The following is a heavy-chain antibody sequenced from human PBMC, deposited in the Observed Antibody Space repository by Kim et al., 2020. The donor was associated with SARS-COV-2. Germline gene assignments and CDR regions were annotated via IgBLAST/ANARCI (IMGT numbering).Heavy chain of an antibody. CDR3: ARQYYAGDSDP. V-gene: IGHV4-39*01. CDR2: IYYSGTT. J-gene: IGHJ5*02. Sequence: SETLSLTCTVSGGSISTNNHYWGWIRQPPGKGLEWIGSIYYSGTTYYNPSLKSRVTISVDTSNNQFFLKLTSVTAADTAVYYCARQYYAGDSDPWGQGTLVTVSS. CDR1: GGSISTNNHY. D-gene: IGHD3-16*01.